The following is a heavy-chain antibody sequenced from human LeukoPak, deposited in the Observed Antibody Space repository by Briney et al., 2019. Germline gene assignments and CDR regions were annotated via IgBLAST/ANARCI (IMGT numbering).Heavy chain of an antibody. V-gene: IGHV4-39*07. CDR1: GGSVSSGSYY. Sequence: SETLSLTCTVSGGSVSSGSYYWSWIRQPPGKGLEWIGEINHSGSTNYNPFLKSRVTISVDTSKNQFSLKLSSVTAADTAVYYCARGRLEETTVTTTDDYWGQGTLVTVSS. CDR2: INHSGST. D-gene: IGHD4-17*01. CDR3: ARGRLEETTVTTTDDY. J-gene: IGHJ4*02.